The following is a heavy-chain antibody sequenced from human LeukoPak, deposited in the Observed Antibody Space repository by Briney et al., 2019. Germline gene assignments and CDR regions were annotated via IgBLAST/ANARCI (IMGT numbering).Heavy chain of an antibody. Sequence: PGGSLRLSCAASGFIFSSYYMTWVRQVPGKGLEWVANINPDGSEKNYVDSVKGRFTISRDNARNSLYLQMSSLRAEDTAVYYCATDRGWRTSGYYLYYFEYWGQGTLVTFSS. CDR3: ATDRGWRTSGYYLYYFEY. D-gene: IGHD3-3*01. J-gene: IGHJ4*02. CDR2: INPDGSEK. V-gene: IGHV3-7*01. CDR1: GFIFSSYY.